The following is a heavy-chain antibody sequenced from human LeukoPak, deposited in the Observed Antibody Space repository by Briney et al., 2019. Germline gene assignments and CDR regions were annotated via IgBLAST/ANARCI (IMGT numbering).Heavy chain of an antibody. Sequence: RPSETLSLTCTVSGGSIRSYYWSWIRQPPGKGLEWIGYIYYSGSTNYNPSLKSRVTISVDTSKNQFSLKLSSVTAADTAVYYCARTTEGGYTYDYFYYYYMDVWGKGTTVTISS. V-gene: IGHV4-59*01. CDR3: ARTTEGGYTYDYFYYYYMDV. D-gene: IGHD5-18*01. J-gene: IGHJ6*03. CDR2: IYYSGST. CDR1: GGSIRSYY.